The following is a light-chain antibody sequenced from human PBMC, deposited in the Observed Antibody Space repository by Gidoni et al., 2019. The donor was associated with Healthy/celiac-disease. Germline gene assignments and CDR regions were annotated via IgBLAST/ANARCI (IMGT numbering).Light chain of an antibody. J-gene: IGKJ1*01. CDR3: QPRSNWPPAWT. CDR2: DAS. V-gene: IGKV3-11*01. CDR1: QSVSSY. Sequence: EIVLTQSPATLSLSPGERATLSCRARQSVSSYLAWYQQKPGQAPRLLIYDASNRATGIPARFRASGSGTDFTLTISSLEPEVFAVYYCQPRSNWPPAWTFGQGTKVEIK.